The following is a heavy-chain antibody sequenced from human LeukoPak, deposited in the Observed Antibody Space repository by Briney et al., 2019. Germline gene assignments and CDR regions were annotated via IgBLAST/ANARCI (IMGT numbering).Heavy chain of an antibody. CDR2: IYYSGST. V-gene: IGHV4-59*08. J-gene: IGHJ4*02. Sequence: SGTLSLTCTVSGGSISSYYWSSVRQPPEKGLEWIGYIYYSGSTNYNPSLKSRVTISVDTSKKQFSLKLSSVTAADTAVYYCARHDRIRYFDTDYWGQGTPVTVSS. CDR1: GGSISSYY. CDR3: ARHDRIRYFDTDY. D-gene: IGHD3-9*01.